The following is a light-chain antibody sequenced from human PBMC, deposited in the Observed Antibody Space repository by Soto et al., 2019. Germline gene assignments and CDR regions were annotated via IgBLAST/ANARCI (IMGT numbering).Light chain of an antibody. Sequence: DIQMTQSPSTLSASVGDRVTITCRASQSINSWLAWYQQKPGKAPELLIYKASSVQSGAPSRLSGSGSGTEWTVTIRSLESDVLATYYCQQYNSHLTFGQGTKVEIK. CDR2: KAS. CDR1: QSINSW. V-gene: IGKV1-5*03. CDR3: QQYNSHLT. J-gene: IGKJ1*01.